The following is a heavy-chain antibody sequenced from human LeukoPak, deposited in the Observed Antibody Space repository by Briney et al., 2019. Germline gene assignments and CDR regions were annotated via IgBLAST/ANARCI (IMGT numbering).Heavy chain of an antibody. V-gene: IGHV3-66*01. CDR2: IYSGGNT. J-gene: IGHJ4*02. D-gene: IGHD3-10*01. Sequence: GGSLRLSCAASGFTVSSNYMSWVRQAPGKGLECVSVIYSGGNTYYADSVKGRFTISRDNSKNTLYLQMNSLRAEDTAVYYCARDAGVVKFDYWGQGTLATVSS. CDR1: GFTVSSNY. CDR3: ARDAGVVKFDY.